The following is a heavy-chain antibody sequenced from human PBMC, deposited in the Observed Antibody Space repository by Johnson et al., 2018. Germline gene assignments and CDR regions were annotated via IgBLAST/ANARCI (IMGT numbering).Heavy chain of an antibody. CDR3: TTRSQYIRPNYYDSSGYSSRRNAFDI. J-gene: IGHJ3*02. V-gene: IGHV1-69*01. CDR1: GGTFSSYD. CDR2: IIPIFGTA. D-gene: IGHD3-22*01. Sequence: QEQLVQSGAEVNEHGFSVKVACKASGGTFSSYDISWVRQAPGQGLEWMGGIIPIFGTANYAQKFQGRVTITADESTSTAQMELRSLRSEDTAVYYCTTRSQYIRPNYYDSSGYSSRRNAFDIWDQGTMVTVSS.